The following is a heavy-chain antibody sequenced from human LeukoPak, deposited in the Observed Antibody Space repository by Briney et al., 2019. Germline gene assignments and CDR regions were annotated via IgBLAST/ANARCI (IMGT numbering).Heavy chain of an antibody. V-gene: IGHV3-33*06. CDR1: GFTFSSYG. CDR2: IWYGGSNK. CDR3: AKDIGFLEWLLTFDY. D-gene: IGHD3-3*01. Sequence: GGSLRLSCAASGFTFSSYGMHWVRQAPGKGLEWVAVIWYGGSNKYYADSVKGRFTISRDNSKNTLYLQMNSLRAEDTAVYYCAKDIGFLEWLLTFDYWGQGTLVTVSS. J-gene: IGHJ4*02.